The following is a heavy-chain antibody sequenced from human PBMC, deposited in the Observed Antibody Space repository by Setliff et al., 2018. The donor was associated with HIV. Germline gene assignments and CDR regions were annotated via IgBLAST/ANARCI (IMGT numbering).Heavy chain of an antibody. CDR2: MNPDSGLT. Sequence: ASVKVSCKASGYTFTNYYMHWVRQAPGQGLEWMGRMNPDSGLTDYAPKLQGRVIMTRNTSITTAYMQVTRLRSDDTAVYYCARGSFGGSYSSFWGQGTLVTVSS. V-gene: IGHV1-8*02. CDR1: GYTFTNYY. CDR3: ARGSFGGSYSSF. D-gene: IGHD1-26*01. J-gene: IGHJ4*02.